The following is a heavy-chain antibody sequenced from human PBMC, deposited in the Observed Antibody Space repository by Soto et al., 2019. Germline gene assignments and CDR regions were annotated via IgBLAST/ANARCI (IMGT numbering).Heavy chain of an antibody. D-gene: IGHD3-16*01. CDR1: GGTFSSYT. J-gene: IGHJ3*02. V-gene: IGHV1-69*02. Sequence: GASVKVSCKASGGTFSSYTISWVRQAPGQGLEWMGRIIPILGIANYAQKFQGRVTITADKSTSTAYMELSSLRSEDTAVYYCARGGQQTDAFDIWGQGTMVTVSS. CDR3: ARGGQQTDAFDI. CDR2: IIPILGIA.